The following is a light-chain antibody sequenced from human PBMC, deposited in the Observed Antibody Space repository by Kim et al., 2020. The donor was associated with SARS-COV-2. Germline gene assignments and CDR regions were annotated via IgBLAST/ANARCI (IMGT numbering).Light chain of an antibody. V-gene: IGKV1-27*01. CDR3: QKYDRAPFT. CDR2: AAS. Sequence: ASVGDRVTITCRASQGISNYLAWYQQKPGKVPKRLIYAASALQSGVPSRFSGSGSGTDFTLTISGLQSEDVATYYCQKYDRAPFTFGPGTKVDIK. J-gene: IGKJ3*01. CDR1: QGISNY.